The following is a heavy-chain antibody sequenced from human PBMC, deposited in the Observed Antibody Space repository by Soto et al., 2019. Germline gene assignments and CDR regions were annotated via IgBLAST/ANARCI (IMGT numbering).Heavy chain of an antibody. CDR3: ARGSGLWWEGY. J-gene: IGHJ4*02. CDR2: IHHSGNT. CDR1: GGSFNGYY. D-gene: IGHD2-21*01. V-gene: IGHV4-34*01. Sequence: QVQLHQWGAGLLKPSETLSLTCGVSGGSFNGYYWSWIRQPPGKGLEWIGEIHHSGNTNYNPSLKSRVSISVDPSKKQFSLMLSSVPAADTAVYYCARGSGLWWEGYWGQGSLVTVSS.